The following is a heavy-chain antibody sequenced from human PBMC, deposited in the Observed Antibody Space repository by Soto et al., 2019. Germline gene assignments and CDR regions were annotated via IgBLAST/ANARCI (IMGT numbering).Heavy chain of an antibody. D-gene: IGHD3-16*01. V-gene: IGHV1-18*01. Sequence: QVQLVQSGVEVKRPGASVKVSCKASGYTFTSYGITWVRQAPGQGHEWMGWIDTYNGKTYYAQNLQGRVTMTTDTSTSTAYMELRSLRSDDTAVYYCARGITFGGVLNGMDVWGQGTTVTVSS. CDR2: IDTYNGKT. J-gene: IGHJ6*02. CDR1: GYTFTSYG. CDR3: ARGITFGGVLNGMDV.